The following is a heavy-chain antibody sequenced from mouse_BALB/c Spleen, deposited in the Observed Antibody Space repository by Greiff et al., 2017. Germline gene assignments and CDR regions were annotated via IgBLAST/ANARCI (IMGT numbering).Heavy chain of an antibody. Sequence: QVHVKQSGAELAKPGASVKMSCKASGYTFTSYWMHWVKQRPGQGLEWIGYINPSTGYTEYNQKFKDKATLTADKSSSTAYMQLSSLTSEDSAVYYCARPGQDAMDYWGQGTSVTVSS. CDR2: INPSTGYT. J-gene: IGHJ4*01. CDR1: GYTFTSYW. D-gene: IGHD3-3*01. V-gene: IGHV1-7*01. CDR3: ARPGQDAMDY.